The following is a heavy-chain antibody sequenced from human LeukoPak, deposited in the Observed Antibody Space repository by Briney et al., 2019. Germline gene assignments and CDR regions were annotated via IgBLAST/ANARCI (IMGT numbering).Heavy chain of an antibody. CDR3: ARAMIVAAGTGAFDI. D-gene: IGHD6-13*01. J-gene: IGHJ3*02. CDR2: FSATDGST. Sequence: GGSLRLSCAASGFIFNTYAMNWVRLSPGKGLEWVSAFSATDGSTQYADSLKGRFTISRDNSKNTLYLQMNNLRAEDTGLYYCARAMIVAAGTGAFDIWGQGTMVTVSS. V-gene: IGHV3-23*01. CDR1: GFIFNTYA.